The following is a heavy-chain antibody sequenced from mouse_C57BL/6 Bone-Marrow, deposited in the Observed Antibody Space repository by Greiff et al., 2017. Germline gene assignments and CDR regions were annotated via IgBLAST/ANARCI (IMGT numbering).Heavy chain of an antibody. CDR3: ARCNFDYFDY. CDR1: GFTFSDYG. D-gene: IGHD2-1*01. Sequence: EVKLMASGGGLVKPGGSLKLSCAASGFTFSDYGMHWVRQAPEKGLEWVAYISSGSSTIYYADTVKGRFTISRDNAKNTLFLQMTSLRSEDTAMYYCARCNFDYFDYWGQGTTLTVSS. J-gene: IGHJ2*01. V-gene: IGHV5-17*01. CDR2: ISSGSSTI.